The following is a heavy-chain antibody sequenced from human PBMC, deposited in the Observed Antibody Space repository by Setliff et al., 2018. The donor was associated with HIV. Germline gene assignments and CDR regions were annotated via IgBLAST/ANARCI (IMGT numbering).Heavy chain of an antibody. Sequence: SETLSLTCTVSGGSISDTYYTWIRQTPGKGLEWIGEVHYSGRTAYNPSLQSRVAISVDMYRNQFFLKLTSVTAADTAIYYCARSPGGGRLPYFFDFWGQGTLVTVSS. J-gene: IGHJ4*02. CDR1: GGSISDTY. CDR3: ARSPGGGRLPYFFDF. D-gene: IGHD2-15*01. CDR2: VHYSGRT. V-gene: IGHV4-34*01.